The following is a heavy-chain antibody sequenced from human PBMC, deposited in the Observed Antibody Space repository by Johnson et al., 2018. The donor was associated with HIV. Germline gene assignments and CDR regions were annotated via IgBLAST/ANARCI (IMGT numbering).Heavy chain of an antibody. J-gene: IGHJ3*02. D-gene: IGHD6-19*01. CDR1: GFTLSSYW. CDR3: AKDQAVAGRGLFAFDI. CDR2: IKQDGSEK. V-gene: IGHV3-7*05. Sequence: VQLVESGGGVVQPGRSLRLSCAASGFTLSSYWMSWVRQAPGKGLEWVANIKQDGSEKYYVDSVKGRFTISRDNAKNSLYLQMNSLRAEDTAVYYCAKDQAVAGRGLFAFDIWGHGTMVTVSS.